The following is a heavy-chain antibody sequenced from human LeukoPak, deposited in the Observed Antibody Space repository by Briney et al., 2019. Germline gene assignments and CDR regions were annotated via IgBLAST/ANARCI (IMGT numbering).Heavy chain of an antibody. CDR3: ARAIMTTAYYYGMDV. J-gene: IGHJ6*02. D-gene: IGHD4-11*01. CDR2: IIPIFGTA. Sequence: ASVKVSCKASGGTFISYAISWVRQAPGQGLEWMGGIIPIFGTANYAQKFQGRVTITADESTSTAYMELSSLRSEDTAVYYCARAIMTTAYYYGMDVWGQGTTVTVSS. V-gene: IGHV1-69*01. CDR1: GGTFISYA.